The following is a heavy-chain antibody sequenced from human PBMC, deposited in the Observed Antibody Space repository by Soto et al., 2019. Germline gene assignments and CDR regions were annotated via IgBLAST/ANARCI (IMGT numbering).Heavy chain of an antibody. D-gene: IGHD3-10*01. J-gene: IGHJ5*02. CDR1: GGSVSSGSSY. CDR2: IYYSVST. CDR3: ARDHVVRGVINWLDP. Sequence: SQTLSLTCTVSGGSVSSGSSYCSWIRQPPGKGLEWIGYIYYSVSTNYNPPLKSRVTISVDTSKNQFSLKLSSVTAADTAVYYCARDHVVRGVINWLDPWGQGTLVTVSS. V-gene: IGHV4-61*01.